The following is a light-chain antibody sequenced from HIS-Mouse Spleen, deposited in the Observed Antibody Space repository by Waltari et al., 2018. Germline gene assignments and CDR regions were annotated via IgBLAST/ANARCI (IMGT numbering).Light chain of an antibody. Sequence: EIVMTQSPATLSVSPGARATLTCRASQSVSSNLAWYQQKPGHAPSLLIYGASTRATGIPARFSGSGSGTEFTLTISSLQSEDFAVYYCQQYNNWPPLTFGGGTKVEIK. CDR3: QQYNNWPPLT. V-gene: IGKV3-15*01. CDR1: QSVSSN. J-gene: IGKJ4*01. CDR2: GAS.